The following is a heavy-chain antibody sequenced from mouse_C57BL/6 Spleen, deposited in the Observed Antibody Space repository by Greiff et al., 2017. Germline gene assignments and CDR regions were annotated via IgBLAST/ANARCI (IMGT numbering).Heavy chain of an antibody. CDR2: IYPGGGYT. V-gene: IGHV1-63*01. CDR1: GYTFTNYW. Sequence: QVQLQQSGAELVRPGTSVKMSCKASGYTFTNYWIGWAKQRPGHGLEWIGDIYPGGGYTNYNEKFKGKATLTVDKSSSTAYMQFSSLTSEDSAIYYCARGGQDAMDYWGQGTSVTVSS. J-gene: IGHJ4*01. D-gene: IGHD3-3*01. CDR3: ARGGQDAMDY.